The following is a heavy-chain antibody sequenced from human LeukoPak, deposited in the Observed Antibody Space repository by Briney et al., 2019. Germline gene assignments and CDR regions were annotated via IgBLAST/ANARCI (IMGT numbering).Heavy chain of an antibody. CDR3: AKDMSGSYYYYGMDV. V-gene: IGHV3-9*01. J-gene: IGHJ6*02. CDR2: ISWNSGSI. D-gene: IGHD1-26*01. Sequence: PGGSLSLSCAASGFTFDDYAMHWVRQAPGKGLEWVSGISWNSGSIGYADSVKGRFTISRDNAKNSLYLQMNSLRAEDTALYYCAKDMSGSYYYYGMDVWGQGTTVTVSS. CDR1: GFTFDDYA.